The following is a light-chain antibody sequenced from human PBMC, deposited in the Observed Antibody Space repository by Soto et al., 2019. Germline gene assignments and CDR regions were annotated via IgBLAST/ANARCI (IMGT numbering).Light chain of an antibody. V-gene: IGKV3-11*01. Sequence: IVLIQSPASLSGSPGERATLSCRASQNISNDLIWYQQKPGQAPRLLIYDVSNRATDIPARFSGSGSGTDFPLTISSLEPEDLAVYYCQQRRNWPRTFGQGPKVEI. J-gene: IGKJ1*01. CDR2: DVS. CDR3: QQRRNWPRT. CDR1: QNISND.